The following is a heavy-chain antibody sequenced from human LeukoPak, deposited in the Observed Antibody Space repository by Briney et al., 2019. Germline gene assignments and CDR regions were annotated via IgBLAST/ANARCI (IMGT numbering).Heavy chain of an antibody. Sequence: GGSLRLSCAASGFTFSRYWMHWVRQAPGKGLVWISRINDDGSSTNYADSVKGRFTISRDNAKNTLYLQMNGLRAEDTAVYYCARDLQASVTTNGWGFDLWGRGTLVTFSS. J-gene: IGHJ2*01. CDR2: INDDGSST. CDR3: ARDLQASVTTNGWGFDL. CDR1: GFTFSRYW. V-gene: IGHV3-74*01. D-gene: IGHD4-17*01.